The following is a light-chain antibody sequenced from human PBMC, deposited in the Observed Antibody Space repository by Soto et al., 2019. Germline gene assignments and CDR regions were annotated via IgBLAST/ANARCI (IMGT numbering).Light chain of an antibody. J-gene: IGLJ1*01. CDR1: SSDVGSYNL. CDR3: CSYAGSSTFLYV. CDR2: EVS. V-gene: IGLV2-23*02. Sequence: ALTQPASVSGSPGQSITISCTGTSSDVGSYNLVSWYQQHPGKAPKLMIYEVSKRPSGVSNRFSGSKSGNTASLTISGLQSEDEADYYCCSYAGSSTFLYVFGTGTKVTVL.